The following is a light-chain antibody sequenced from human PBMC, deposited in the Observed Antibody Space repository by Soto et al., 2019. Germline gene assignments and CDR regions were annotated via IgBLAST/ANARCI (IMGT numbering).Light chain of an antibody. J-gene: IGKJ2*01. Sequence: QSPGTLSLSPGERATLSCIASQSVNSTNLAWYQQKPGQAPRLLIYGASSRATGIPDRFSGSGSGTDFTLTISRLKPEDFAVFYCQQYGTLPRTFGQGTKLEIK. CDR1: QSVNSTN. CDR3: QQYGTLPRT. V-gene: IGKV3-20*01. CDR2: GAS.